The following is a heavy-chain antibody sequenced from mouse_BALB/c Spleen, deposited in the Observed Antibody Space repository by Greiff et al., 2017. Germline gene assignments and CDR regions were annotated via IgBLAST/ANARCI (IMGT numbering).Heavy chain of an antibody. CDR3: AGTRDYAMDY. D-gene: IGHD3-3*01. Sequence: EVQLQQSGGDLVKPGGSLKLSCAASGFTFSSYGMSWVRQTPDKRLEWVATISSGGSYTYYPDSVKGRFTISRDNAKNTLYLQMSSLKSEDTAMYYCAGTRDYAMDYWGQGTSVTVSS. J-gene: IGHJ4*01. CDR1: GFTFSSYG. CDR2: ISSGGSYT. V-gene: IGHV5-6*01.